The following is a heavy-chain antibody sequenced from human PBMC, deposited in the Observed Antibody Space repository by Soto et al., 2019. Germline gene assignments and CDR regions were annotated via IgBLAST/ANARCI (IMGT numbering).Heavy chain of an antibody. CDR1: GFTFSSYA. CDR2: MSYDGNNQ. J-gene: IGHJ4*02. CDR3: AKALGELSPEGCDN. V-gene: IGHV3-30*18. D-gene: IGHD3-16*02. Sequence: QVQLVESGGGVVQPGRSLRLSCAASGFTFSSYAMHWVRQAPGKGLEWVAIMSYDGNNQYYADSVKGRFTIARDNFKNTLHLQMNSLRAEDTAVYYCAKALGELSPEGCDNWGQGILVTFSS.